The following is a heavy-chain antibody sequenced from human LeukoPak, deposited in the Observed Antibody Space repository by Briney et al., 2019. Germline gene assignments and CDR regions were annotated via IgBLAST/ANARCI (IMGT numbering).Heavy chain of an antibody. Sequence: PGGSLRLSCAASGFTFSSYEMNWVRQAPGKGLEWVSYISSSGSTIYYADSVKGRFNISRDNAKNSLYLQMNSLRAEDTAVYYCAGDNYDSTGYYFDWGQGTLVTVSS. V-gene: IGHV3-48*03. J-gene: IGHJ4*02. CDR1: GFTFSSYE. CDR3: AGDNYDSTGYYFD. D-gene: IGHD3-22*01. CDR2: ISSSGSTI.